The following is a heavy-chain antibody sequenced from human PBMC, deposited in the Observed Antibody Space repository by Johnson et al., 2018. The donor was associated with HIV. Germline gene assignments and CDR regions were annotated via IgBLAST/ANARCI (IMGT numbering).Heavy chain of an antibody. CDR3: ARETYGGNSGAFDI. J-gene: IGHJ3*02. CDR2: ISSSDSTI. D-gene: IGHD4-23*01. Sequence: VQLVESGGGLVQPGGSLRLSCAASAFTFSSYGMHWVRQAPGKGLEWVSYISSSDSTIYYADSVKGRFTISRDNAKNSLYLQMNSLRAEDTAVYYCARETYGGNSGAFDIWGQGTMVTVSS. CDR1: AFTFSSYG. V-gene: IGHV3-48*04.